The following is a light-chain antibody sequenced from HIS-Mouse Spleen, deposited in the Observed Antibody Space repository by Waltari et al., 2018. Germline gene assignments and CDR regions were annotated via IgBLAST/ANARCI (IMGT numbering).Light chain of an antibody. CDR1: NLGDKY. CDR2: QDS. V-gene: IGLV3-1*01. Sequence: SYELTQPPSVSVSPGQTASITCSGDNLGDKYACWYQQKPGQSPVLVIYQDSKRPSRIPERFSGSNSGNTATLTISGTQAMDEADYYCQAWDSSTYVVFGGGTKLTVL. CDR3: QAWDSSTYVV. J-gene: IGLJ2*01.